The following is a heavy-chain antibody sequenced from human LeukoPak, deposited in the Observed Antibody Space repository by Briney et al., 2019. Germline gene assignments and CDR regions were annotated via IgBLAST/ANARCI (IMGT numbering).Heavy chain of an antibody. J-gene: IGHJ4*02. D-gene: IGHD6-13*01. V-gene: IGHV3-7*01. Sequence: GGSLRLSCAVSGFTFNNYWVSWFRQAPGKGLEWVANIKEDGSVKYYVDSVKGRFTISRDNAKNSLYLQMNSPRAEDTAVYYCARIGYSSSCTDYWGQGTLVTVSS. CDR1: GFTFNNYW. CDR2: IKEDGSVK. CDR3: ARIGYSSSCTDY.